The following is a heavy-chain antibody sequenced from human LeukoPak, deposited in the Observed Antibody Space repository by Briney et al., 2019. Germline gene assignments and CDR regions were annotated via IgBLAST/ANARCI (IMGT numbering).Heavy chain of an antibody. CDR1: GGSFSGYY. V-gene: IGHV4-34*01. J-gene: IGHJ6*02. CDR3: ARLEGQVLRYFDWQSTRGMDV. Sequence: SETLSLTCAVYGGSFSGYYWSWIRQPPGKGLEWSGEINHSGSTNYNPSPKSRDTLLVDTSKTQFSLKLSSVTAADTAVYYCARLEGQVLRYFDWQSTRGMDVWGQGTTVTVSS. CDR2: INHSGST. D-gene: IGHD3-9*01.